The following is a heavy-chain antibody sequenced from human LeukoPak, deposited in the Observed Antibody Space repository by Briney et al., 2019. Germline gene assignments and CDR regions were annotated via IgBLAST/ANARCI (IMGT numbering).Heavy chain of an antibody. CDR1: GFTFSSYA. V-gene: IGHV3-23*01. J-gene: IGHJ4*02. D-gene: IGHD6-19*01. Sequence: GGSLRLSCAASGFTFSSYALSWVRQAPGKGLEWVSAISGSGGSTYYADSVKGRFTISRDNSRNTVYMQMDSLRAEDTAIYYCAGDRNSDWYSPLDYWGQGSQVTVSP. CDR3: AGDRNSDWYSPLDY. CDR2: ISGSGGST.